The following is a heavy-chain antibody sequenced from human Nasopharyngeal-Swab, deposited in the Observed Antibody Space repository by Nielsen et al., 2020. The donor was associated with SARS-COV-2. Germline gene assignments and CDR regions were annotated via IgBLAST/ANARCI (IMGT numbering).Heavy chain of an antibody. CDR3: ATDRRWNYYYGMEV. J-gene: IGHJ6*02. Sequence: ASVKVSCKVSGDTLTELSMHWVRQALGKGLEWMGGFDPRDGQTVYAQKFQGRVTMTEDTSTDTAYMELSGLTSDDTAVYYCATDRRWNYYYGMEVWGQGTTVTVSS. V-gene: IGHV1-24*01. CDR1: GDTLTELS. CDR2: FDPRDGQT. D-gene: IGHD2-15*01.